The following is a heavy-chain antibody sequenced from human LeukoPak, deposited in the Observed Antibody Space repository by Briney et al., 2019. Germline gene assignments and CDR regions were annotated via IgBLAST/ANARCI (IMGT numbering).Heavy chain of an antibody. Sequence: WGSLRLSCAASGFTFSSYNINWVRQAPGKGLEWVSSISTTSDYIYYADSLKGRFTISRDNAKNSLYLQMNSLRAEDTAVYYCAELGITMIGGVWGKGTTVTISS. V-gene: IGHV3-21*01. CDR3: AELGITMIGGV. CDR2: ISTTSDYI. J-gene: IGHJ6*04. D-gene: IGHD3-10*02. CDR1: GFTFSSYN.